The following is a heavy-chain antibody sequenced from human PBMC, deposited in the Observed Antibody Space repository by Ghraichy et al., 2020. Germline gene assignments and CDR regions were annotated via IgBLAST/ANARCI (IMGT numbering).Heavy chain of an antibody. CDR1: GFTFSTYW. J-gene: IGHJ4*02. V-gene: IGHV3-7*01. CDR2: IKQGGSEK. CDR3: ARAVHGLGANYFDY. D-gene: IGHD3-16*01. Sequence: LSLTCAASGFTFSTYWMNWVRQAPGKGLEWVANIKQGGSEKYYADSVKGRFTISRDNAKNSLYLQMISLRAEDTAVYYCARAVHGLGANYFDYWGQGTLVTVSS.